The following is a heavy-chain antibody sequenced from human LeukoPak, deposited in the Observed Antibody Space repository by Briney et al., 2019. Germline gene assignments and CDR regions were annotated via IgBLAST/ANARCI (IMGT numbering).Heavy chain of an antibody. CDR2: ISGGGSIT. V-gene: IGHV3-23*01. Sequence: GGSLRLSCAASEFTFSSYSMSWVRQAPGKGLEWVSAISGGGSITYYADSVRGRFTISRDNSKNPLYLQMNSLRAEDTAIYYCAKGKDGYHYFDYWGQGTLVTVSS. D-gene: IGHD5-24*01. J-gene: IGHJ4*02. CDR3: AKGKDGYHYFDY. CDR1: EFTFSSYS.